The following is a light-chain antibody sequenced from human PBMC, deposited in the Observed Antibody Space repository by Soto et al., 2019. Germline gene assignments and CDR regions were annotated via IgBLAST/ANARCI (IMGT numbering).Light chain of an antibody. CDR3: QQVHNFPLP. Sequence: DIQMTQSPSTLSASVGNRVTITGRASLTIGTWLAWYQQRPGRAPKLLIYDALFLQSGFPSRFSGSGSGTDFTLTISNLQPEDFATYYCQQVHNFPLPFGGGTKLDIK. V-gene: IGKV1-5*01. CDR2: DAL. CDR1: LTIGTW. J-gene: IGKJ4*01.